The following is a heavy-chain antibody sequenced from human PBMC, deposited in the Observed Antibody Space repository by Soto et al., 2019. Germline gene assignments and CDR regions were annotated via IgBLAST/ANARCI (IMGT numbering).Heavy chain of an antibody. CDR2: ISGSGGST. J-gene: IGHJ4*02. D-gene: IGHD1-26*01. V-gene: IGHV3-23*01. CDR1: GFTFSNAW. CDR3: AKAGVGASLFFDY. Sequence: GGSLRLSCAASGFTFSNAWMSWVRQAPGKGLEWVSAISGSGGSTYYADSVKGRFTISRDNSKNTLYLQMNSLRAEDTAVYYCAKAGVGASLFFDYWGQGTLVTVSS.